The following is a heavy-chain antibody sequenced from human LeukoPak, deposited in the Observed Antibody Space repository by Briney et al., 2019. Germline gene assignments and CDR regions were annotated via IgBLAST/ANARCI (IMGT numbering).Heavy chain of an antibody. CDR3: AKVLDSSRYWYFDL. CDR2: ISGSGAYT. J-gene: IGHJ2*01. CDR1: GFTFSSYA. V-gene: IGHV3-23*01. D-gene: IGHD6-6*01. Sequence: SGGSLRLSCAASGFTFSSYAMTWVRQAPGKGLEWVSAISGSGAYTYHEDSVKGRFTISRDNPKNTLYLQMNSLRAEDTAVYYCAKVLDSSRYWYFDLWGRGTLVTVSS.